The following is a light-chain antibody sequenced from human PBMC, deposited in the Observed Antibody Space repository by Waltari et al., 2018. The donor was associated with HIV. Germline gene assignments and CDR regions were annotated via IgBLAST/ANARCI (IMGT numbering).Light chain of an antibody. V-gene: IGLV1-44*01. J-gene: IGLJ3*02. Sequence: QSVLTQPPSASGTPGQRVTISCSGSSSNIGSNNVTWYQQRPGTAPKRLIYSNNQRPSGVPDRFSGSKSGTSASLAISGLQSEDEADYYCAAWDDSLNGWVFGGGTKLTVL. CDR3: AAWDDSLNGWV. CDR2: SNN. CDR1: SSNIGSNN.